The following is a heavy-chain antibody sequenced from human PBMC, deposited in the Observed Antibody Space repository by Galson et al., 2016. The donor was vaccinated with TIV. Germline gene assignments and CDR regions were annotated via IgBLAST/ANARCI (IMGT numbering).Heavy chain of an antibody. CDR3: ARSRGYSYGYIDP. V-gene: IGHV1-69*13. CDR2: IIPVFGTT. D-gene: IGHD5-18*01. Sequence: SVKVSCKASGYTLTAYYMHRVRQAPGQGLQWMGGIIPVFGTTKYSQDFQGRVAVTADESTGTAYMELSGLRFDDTAVYFCARSRGYSYGYIDPWGQGTLVTVSA. J-gene: IGHJ5*02. CDR1: GYTLTAYY.